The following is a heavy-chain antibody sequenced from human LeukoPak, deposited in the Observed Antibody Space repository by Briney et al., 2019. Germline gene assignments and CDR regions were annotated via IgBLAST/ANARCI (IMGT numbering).Heavy chain of an antibody. Sequence: KASETLSLTCAVPGGSISSSNWWSWVRQPPGKGLAWIGEIYHSGSTNYNPSLKSRVTISVDKSKNQFSLKLSSVTAADTAVYYCARANSGDYTIDYWGQGTLVTVSS. V-gene: IGHV4-4*02. J-gene: IGHJ4*02. CDR2: IYHSGST. D-gene: IGHD4-17*01. CDR3: ARANSGDYTIDY. CDR1: GGSISSSNW.